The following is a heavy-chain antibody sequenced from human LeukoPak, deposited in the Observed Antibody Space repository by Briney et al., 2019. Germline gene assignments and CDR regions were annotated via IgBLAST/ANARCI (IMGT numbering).Heavy chain of an antibody. CDR1: GFTFGDYA. Sequence: PGRSLRLSCTASGFTFGDYAMSRFRQAPGKGLEWVGFIRSKAYGGTTEYAASVKGRFTISRDDSKSIAYLQMNSLKTEDTAVYYCTRVPIAVAHMYYFDYWGQGTLVTVSS. J-gene: IGHJ4*02. D-gene: IGHD6-19*01. CDR2: IRSKAYGGTT. CDR3: TRVPIAVAHMYYFDY. V-gene: IGHV3-49*03.